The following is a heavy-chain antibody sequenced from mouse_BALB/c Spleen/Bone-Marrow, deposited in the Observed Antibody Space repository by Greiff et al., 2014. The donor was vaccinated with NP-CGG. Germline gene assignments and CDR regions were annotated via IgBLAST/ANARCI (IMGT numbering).Heavy chain of an antibody. D-gene: IGHD1-3*01. J-gene: IGHJ4*01. V-gene: IGHV1S56*01. CDR3: ARHKWATDY. Sequence: QVQLQQSGPELVKPGASVRISCKASGYTFTSYYIHWVKQRPGQGLEWIGWIYPGNVNTKYNEKFKVKATLTADKSSSTAYMQLSSLTSEDSAVYFCARHKWATDYWGQGTSVTVSS. CDR2: IYPGNVNT. CDR1: GYTFTSYY.